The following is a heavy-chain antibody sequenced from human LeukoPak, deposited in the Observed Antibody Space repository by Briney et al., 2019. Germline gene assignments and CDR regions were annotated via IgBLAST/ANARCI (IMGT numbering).Heavy chain of an antibody. CDR3: ASTRISGYQIGEYFQH. CDR2: IIPIFGTA. D-gene: IGHD3-22*01. J-gene: IGHJ1*01. CDR1: GGTFSSYG. Sequence: SVKVSCKASGGTFSSYGISWVRQAPGQGLEWMGRIIPIFGTANYTQKFQGRVTITTEESTSTAYMELSSLRSEDTAVYYCASTRISGYQIGEYFQHWGQGTLVTVSS. V-gene: IGHV1-69*05.